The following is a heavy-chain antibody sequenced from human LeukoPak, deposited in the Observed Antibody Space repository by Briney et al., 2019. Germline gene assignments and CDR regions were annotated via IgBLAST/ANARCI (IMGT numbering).Heavy chain of an antibody. CDR1: GFTISSYW. CDR3: ARDPPGNHFDGTGYYS. Sequence: PGGSLRLSCVASGFTISSYWMTWVRQAPGKGLEWVGNIKEDGSEKNYADSVNGRFTTSRDNAKNSLYLQMNSLRVEDTAVYYCARDPPGNHFDGTGYYSWGQGTLVTVSS. J-gene: IGHJ5*02. CDR2: IKEDGSEK. V-gene: IGHV3-7*01. D-gene: IGHD3-9*01.